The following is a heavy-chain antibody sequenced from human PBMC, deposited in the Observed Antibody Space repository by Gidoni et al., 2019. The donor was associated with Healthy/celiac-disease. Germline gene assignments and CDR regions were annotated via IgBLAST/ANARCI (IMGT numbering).Heavy chain of an antibody. CDR3: ASHTYYYDSSGYSDY. Sequence: EVQLVETGGGLIQHGGSLRLSCAASGFTVRSNYMRGVRQAPGKGLEWVSVIYSGGSTYYADSVKGRFTISRDNSKNTLYLQMNSLRAEDTAVYYCASHTYYYDSSGYSDYWDQGTLVTVSS. CDR1: GFTVRSNY. V-gene: IGHV3-53*02. J-gene: IGHJ4*02. D-gene: IGHD3-22*01. CDR2: IYSGGST.